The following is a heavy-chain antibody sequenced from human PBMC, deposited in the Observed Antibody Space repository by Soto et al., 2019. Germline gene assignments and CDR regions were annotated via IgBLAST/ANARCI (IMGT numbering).Heavy chain of an antibody. D-gene: IGHD3-3*01. CDR3: ARGGGVGVAGSAAFDM. V-gene: IGHV1-2*02. J-gene: IGHJ3*02. CDR1: GYPVTAYY. Sequence: QLHLVQSGAVVKKPGASVTVSCSASGYPVTAYYMHWVRQAPGRGLEWMGGINPATGAAKYTQTFQGRVTVTGDTATRTVFMELSGRTSGDTAAFYWARGGGVGVAGSAAFDMWGQGTLVTVSS. CDR2: INPATGAA.